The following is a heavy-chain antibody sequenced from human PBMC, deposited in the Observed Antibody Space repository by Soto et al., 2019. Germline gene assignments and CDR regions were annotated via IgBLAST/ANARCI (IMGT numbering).Heavy chain of an antibody. CDR1: GFTFGDYW. J-gene: IGHJ4*02. Sequence: GGSLRLSCAASGFTFGDYWMHWVRQPPGKGPEWVSRMTGDGRTTQYADSVKGRFTASRDDAKSTLYLQMNSLRAEDTAVYYCATAEVDYWGPGTLVTVSS. CDR2: MTGDGRTT. V-gene: IGHV3-74*03. CDR3: ATAEVDY.